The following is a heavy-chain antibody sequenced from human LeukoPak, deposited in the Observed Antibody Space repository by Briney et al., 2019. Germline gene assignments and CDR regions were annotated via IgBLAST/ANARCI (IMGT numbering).Heavy chain of an antibody. Sequence: PGGSLRLSCAASGFTFSSYAMSWVRQAPGEGLEGVSAISGSGGSTYYADSVKGRFTISRDNSKNTLYLQMNSLRAEDTAVYYCAKVECSSTSCHHDAFDIWGQGTMVTVSS. CDR3: AKVECSSTSCHHDAFDI. CDR2: ISGSGGST. D-gene: IGHD2-2*01. J-gene: IGHJ3*02. CDR1: GFTFSSYA. V-gene: IGHV3-23*01.